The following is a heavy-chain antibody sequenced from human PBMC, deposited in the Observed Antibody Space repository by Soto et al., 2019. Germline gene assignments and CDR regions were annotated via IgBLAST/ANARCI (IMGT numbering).Heavy chain of an antibody. CDR1: GYTFTSYD. Sequence: VQLVQSGAEVKKPGASVKVSCKASGYTFTSYDIKGVRQATGQGLEWMGWMNPTSGNTGYAQKFQGRVTMTRHTSRSTADMELSSLRSEDTAVYYCAREATVLGNDYWGQGTLVTVSS. V-gene: IGHV1-8*01. D-gene: IGHD7-27*01. CDR3: AREATVLGNDY. J-gene: IGHJ4*02. CDR2: MNPTSGNT.